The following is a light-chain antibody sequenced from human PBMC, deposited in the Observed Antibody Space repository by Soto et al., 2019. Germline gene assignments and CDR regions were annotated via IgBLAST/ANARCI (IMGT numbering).Light chain of an antibody. CDR1: QSVSSY. J-gene: IGKJ5*01. V-gene: IGKV3-11*01. CDR3: QQRSNWPPIT. Sequence: EIVLTQSPATLSLSPGERATLSCMASQSVSSYLAWYQQNPGQAPRLLIYDASNRATVIPARFSGSGSGTDFTLTISSLEPDDFAVYYCQQRSNWPPITFGQGTRLEIK. CDR2: DAS.